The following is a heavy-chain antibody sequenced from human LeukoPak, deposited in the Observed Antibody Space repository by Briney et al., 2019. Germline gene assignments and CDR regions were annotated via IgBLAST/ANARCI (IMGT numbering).Heavy chain of an antibody. CDR1: GFTFSTYS. J-gene: IGHJ4*02. Sequence: PGGSLRLSCAASGFTFSTYSMNWVRQAPGKGLEWVSSISSSSSFIYYADSVKGRFTISRDNAKNSLYLQMNSLKTEDTAVYYCTTGSAKMGATSGLEFDYWGQGTLVTVSS. V-gene: IGHV3-21*03. CDR2: ISSSSSFI. D-gene: IGHD1-26*01. CDR3: TTGSAKMGATSGLEFDY.